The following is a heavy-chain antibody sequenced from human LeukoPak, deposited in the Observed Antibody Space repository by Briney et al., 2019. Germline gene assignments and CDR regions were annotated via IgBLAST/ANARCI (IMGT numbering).Heavy chain of an antibody. Sequence: GGSLRLSCSASGFTFRSYAMHWVRQAPGKGLEYVSAISGNGDSTYYADSVKGTFTISRDNSKNTLYLQMRSLRAEDTAVYYCVKGGIAAADNYFDYWGQGTLVTVSS. CDR1: GFTFRSYA. CDR3: VKGGIAAADNYFDY. V-gene: IGHV3-64D*06. CDR2: ISGNGDST. J-gene: IGHJ4*02. D-gene: IGHD6-13*01.